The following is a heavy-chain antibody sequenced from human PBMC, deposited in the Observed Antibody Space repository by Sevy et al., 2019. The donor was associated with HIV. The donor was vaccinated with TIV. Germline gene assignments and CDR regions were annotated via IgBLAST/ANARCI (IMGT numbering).Heavy chain of an antibody. CDR3: ATPRFDF. V-gene: IGHV3-74*01. J-gene: IGHJ4*02. Sequence: GSLRLSCEASGFDVSSHWMQWVRQAPGKGLVWVSRMNTDGSSTNYADSVKGRFTVSRDNVKNTLYLEMNNLRDEDTALYYCATPRFDFWGPGTLVTVSS. CDR2: MNTDGSST. CDR1: GFDVSSHW.